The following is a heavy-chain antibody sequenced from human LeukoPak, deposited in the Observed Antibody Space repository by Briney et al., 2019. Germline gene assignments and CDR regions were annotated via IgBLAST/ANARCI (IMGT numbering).Heavy chain of an antibody. CDR2: ISNSDNST. Sequence: GGSLRLSCAASGFSFSIHDMAWVRQAPGKGLEWVSTISNSDNSTYYADSVKGRFTFSRDNSKNTLYLQMNSLRAEDTAIYYCAKGLGVVIDFLVFDNWGQGTLVTVSS. V-gene: IGHV3-23*01. J-gene: IGHJ4*02. D-gene: IGHD3-3*01. CDR1: GFSFSIHD. CDR3: AKGLGVVIDFLVFDN.